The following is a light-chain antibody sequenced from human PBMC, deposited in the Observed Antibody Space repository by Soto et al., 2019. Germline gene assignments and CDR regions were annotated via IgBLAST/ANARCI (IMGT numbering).Light chain of an antibody. V-gene: IGLV2-23*02. Sequence: QSALTQPASVSGSPGQSITISCTGTSSDIGSYNLVSWYQQHPAKAPKLIIYEVTERPSGVSNRFSGSKSGNTASLTISGLQAEDEADYYCCSYAGSSTFQYVFGTGTKLTVL. J-gene: IGLJ1*01. CDR3: CSYAGSSTFQYV. CDR1: SSDIGSYNL. CDR2: EVT.